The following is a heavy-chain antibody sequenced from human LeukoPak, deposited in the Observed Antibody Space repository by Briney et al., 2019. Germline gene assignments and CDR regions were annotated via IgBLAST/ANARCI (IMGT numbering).Heavy chain of an antibody. Sequence: GGSLRLSCAASGFTFSNAWMSWVRQAPGKGLEWVGRIKSKTDGGTTDYAAPVKGRFTISRDDSKNTLYLQMNSLKTEDTAVYYCTTGPLQYYYDSSGYYGDYWGQGTLVTVSS. CDR1: GFTFSNAW. CDR2: IKSKTDGGTT. CDR3: TTGPLQYYYDSSGYYGDY. D-gene: IGHD3-22*01. V-gene: IGHV3-15*01. J-gene: IGHJ4*02.